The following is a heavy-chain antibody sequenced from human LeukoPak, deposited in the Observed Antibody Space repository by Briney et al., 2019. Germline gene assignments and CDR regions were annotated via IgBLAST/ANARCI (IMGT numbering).Heavy chain of an antibody. CDR1: GGSISSYY. Sequence: SETPSLTCTVSGGSISSYYWNWIRQPAGKGLEWIGRIESSGSSNYNPSLKSRVTMSVDTSKNQFSLKLNSVTAADTAVYYCARDFGDYTVYFDYWGQGTLVTVSS. D-gene: IGHD4-17*01. CDR3: ARDFGDYTVYFDY. V-gene: IGHV4-4*07. CDR2: IESSGSS. J-gene: IGHJ4*02.